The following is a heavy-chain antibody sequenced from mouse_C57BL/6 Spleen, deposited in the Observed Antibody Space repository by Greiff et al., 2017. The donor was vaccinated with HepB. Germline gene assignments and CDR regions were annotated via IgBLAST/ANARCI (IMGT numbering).Heavy chain of an antibody. V-gene: IGHV3-6*01. CDR2: ISYDGSN. CDR3: ARQYGYDEDWFAY. CDR1: GYSITSGYY. D-gene: IGHD2-2*01. Sequence: DVQLQESGPGLVKPSQSLSLTCSVTGYSITSGYYWNWIRQFPGNKLEWMGYISYDGSNNYNPSLKNRISITRDTSKNQFFLKLNSVTTEDTATYYCARQYGYDEDWFAYWGQGTLVTVSA. J-gene: IGHJ3*01.